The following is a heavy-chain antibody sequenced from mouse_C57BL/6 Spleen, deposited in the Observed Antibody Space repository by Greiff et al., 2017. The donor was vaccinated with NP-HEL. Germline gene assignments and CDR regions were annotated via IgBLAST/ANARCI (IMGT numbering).Heavy chain of an antibody. Sequence: VKLQESGPELVKPGASGKISCKASGYAFSSSWMNWVKQRPGKGLGWIGRIYPGDGDTNYNGKFRGKATLTADKSSSTAYMQLSSLTSEDSAVYFCASLQLAWFAYWGQGTLVTVSA. J-gene: IGHJ3*01. D-gene: IGHD4-1*02. V-gene: IGHV1-82*01. CDR3: ASLQLAWFAY. CDR2: IYPGDGDT. CDR1: GYAFSSSW.